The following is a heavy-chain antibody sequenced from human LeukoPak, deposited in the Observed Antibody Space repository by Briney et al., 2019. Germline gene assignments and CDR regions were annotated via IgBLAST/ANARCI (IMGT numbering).Heavy chain of an antibody. CDR1: GVTFSSYS. V-gene: IGHV3-48*04. Sequence: GGTLRLSCAASGVTFSSYSMNWVRQAPGKGLEWVSYISSSSSTIYYTDSVKGRFTISRDNAKNSRYVHMNSLRAEDTAVYYCARAQGAFDIWGQGTMVTVSS. J-gene: IGHJ3*02. CDR2: ISSSSSTI. CDR3: ARAQGAFDI.